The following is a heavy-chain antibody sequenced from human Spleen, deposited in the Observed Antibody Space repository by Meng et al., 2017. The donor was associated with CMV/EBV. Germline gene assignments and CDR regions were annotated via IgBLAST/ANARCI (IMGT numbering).Heavy chain of an antibody. V-gene: IGHV3-66*01. D-gene: IGHD3-3*01. Sequence: VWRAGLGGGWVLPGGSLRLSCAASGFTVSSNYMSWVRQAPGKGLEWVSVIYSGGSTYYADSVKGRFTISRDNSKNTLYLQMNSLRAEDTAVYYCAKDPSWSGYYDYWGQGTLVTVSS. CDR3: AKDPSWSGYYDY. CDR2: IYSGGST. CDR1: GFTVSSNY. J-gene: IGHJ4*02.